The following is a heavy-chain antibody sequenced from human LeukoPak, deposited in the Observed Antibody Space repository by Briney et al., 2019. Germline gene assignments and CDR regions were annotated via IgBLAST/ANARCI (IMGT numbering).Heavy chain of an antibody. CDR1: GFTFSNSA. D-gene: IGHD3-3*01. CDR3: AKVSPLRFLEWLSSQGFDY. CDR2: IVVSGDIT. J-gene: IGHJ4*02. Sequence: GGSLRLSCETSGFTFSNSAITWVRQAPGKGLEWVSAIVVSGDITYYADSVKGRSTISRDNSKNTVYLQMNSLRVEDTAVYYCAKVSPLRFLEWLSSQGFDYWGQGTLVTVSS. V-gene: IGHV3-23*01.